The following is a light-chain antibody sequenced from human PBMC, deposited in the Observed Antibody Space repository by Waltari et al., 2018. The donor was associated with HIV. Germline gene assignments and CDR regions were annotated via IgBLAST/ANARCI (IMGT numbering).Light chain of an antibody. Sequence: DFVMTQSPDSLAVSLGERATINCKSSQTVLYSSNNKKYLAWYQQKPGQPPKLLIYWAATRESGVPDRCSGSGSGTDFNLTISSLQAEDVAVYYCQQYYSSLMYTFGQGTKLEIK. J-gene: IGKJ2*01. CDR3: QQYYSSLMYT. CDR1: QTVLYSSNNKKY. V-gene: IGKV4-1*01. CDR2: WAA.